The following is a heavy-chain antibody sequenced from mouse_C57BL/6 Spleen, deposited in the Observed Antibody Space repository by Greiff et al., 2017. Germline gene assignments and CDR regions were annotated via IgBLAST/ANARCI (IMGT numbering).Heavy chain of an antibody. CDR2: ISYDGSN. D-gene: IGHD1-1*01. V-gene: IGHV3-6*01. CDR3: ASDYGGAMDY. CDR1: GYSITSGYY. Sequence: VQLQQSGPGLVKPSQSLSLTCSVTGYSITSGYYWNWIRQFPGNKLEWMGYISYDGSNNYNPSLKNRISITRDTSKNQFFLKLNSVTTEDTATYYCASDYGGAMDYWGQGTSVTVSS. J-gene: IGHJ4*01.